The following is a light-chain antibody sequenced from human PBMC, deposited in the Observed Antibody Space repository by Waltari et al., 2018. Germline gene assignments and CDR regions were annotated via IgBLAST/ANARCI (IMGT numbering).Light chain of an antibody. CDR3: QQYSSSPLT. CDR1: QSVNNY. Sequence: EIVLTHSPCPLSLSPGETATLSFRASQSVNNYLAWFQQKPGQAPRLLIHGASSRATGIPDRISGSGSGTDFTLTISGLEPQDFAVYYCQQYSSSPLTFGPGTKVDIK. J-gene: IGKJ3*01. CDR2: GAS. V-gene: IGKV3-20*01.